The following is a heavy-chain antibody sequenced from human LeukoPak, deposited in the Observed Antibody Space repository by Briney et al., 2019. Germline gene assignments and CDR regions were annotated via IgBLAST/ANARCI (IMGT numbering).Heavy chain of an antibody. D-gene: IGHD6-19*01. CDR3: ATIRYSSLGFDP. Sequence: ASVNVSCKVSGYTLTELSMHRVRQAPGKGLEWMGGFDPEDGETIYAQKFQGRVTMTEDTSTDTAYMELSSLRSEDAAVYYCATIRYSSLGFDPWGQGTLVTVSS. J-gene: IGHJ5*02. CDR2: FDPEDGET. CDR1: GYTLTELS. V-gene: IGHV1-24*01.